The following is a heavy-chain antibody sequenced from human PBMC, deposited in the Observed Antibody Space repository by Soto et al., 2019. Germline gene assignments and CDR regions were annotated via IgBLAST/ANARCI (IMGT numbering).Heavy chain of an antibody. CDR3: ARDDYGDYVGFFDY. D-gene: IGHD4-17*01. J-gene: IGHJ4*02. CDR2: IWYDGSNK. Sequence: ESGGGVVQPGRSLRLSCAASGFTFSSYGMHWVRQAPGKGLEWVAVIWYDGSNKYYADSVKGRFTISRDNSKNTLYLQMNSLRAEDTAVYYCARDDYGDYVGFFDYWGQGTLVTVSS. V-gene: IGHV3-33*01. CDR1: GFTFSSYG.